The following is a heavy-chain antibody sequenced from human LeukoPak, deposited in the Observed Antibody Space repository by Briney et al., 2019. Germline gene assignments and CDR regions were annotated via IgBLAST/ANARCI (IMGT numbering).Heavy chain of an antibody. CDR3: AREGPIVGATHLVDY. Sequence: GASVTVSCKASGYTFTDYYMHWVRQAPGQGVEGMGWINPNSGGTNYAQKFQGRVTMTRDTSISTAYMELSRLRSDDTAVYYCAREGPIVGATHLVDYWAQGTLVTVSS. CDR1: GYTFTDYY. V-gene: IGHV1-2*02. D-gene: IGHD1-26*01. CDR2: INPNSGGT. J-gene: IGHJ4*02.